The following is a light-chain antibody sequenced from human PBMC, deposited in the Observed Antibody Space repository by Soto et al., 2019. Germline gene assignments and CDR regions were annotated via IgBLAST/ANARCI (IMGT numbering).Light chain of an antibody. CDR2: AAS. Sequence: DIQLTQSPSSLSASVGDRVTITCRASQSISSYLNWYQQKPGKAPKLLIYAASSLQSGVPSRFSGSGSGTDFTLTISSLQPEDFATYYCQQSYSTPYTCGQGTKPEIK. CDR1: QSISSY. V-gene: IGKV1-39*01. CDR3: QQSYSTPYT. J-gene: IGKJ2*01.